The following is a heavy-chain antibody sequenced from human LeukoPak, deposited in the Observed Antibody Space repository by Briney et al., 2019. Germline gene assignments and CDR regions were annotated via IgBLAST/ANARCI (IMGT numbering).Heavy chain of an antibody. CDR3: ARGPLQTYYFDY. CDR2: IIPIFGTA. CDR1: GGTFSSYA. J-gene: IGHJ4*02. Sequence: SVKVSCKASGGTFSSYAISWVRQAPGQGLEWMGGIIPIFGTANYAQKFQGRVTITADESTSTAYMELSSLRSEDTAVYYCARGPLQTYYFDYWGQGTLVTVSS. V-gene: IGHV1-69*13.